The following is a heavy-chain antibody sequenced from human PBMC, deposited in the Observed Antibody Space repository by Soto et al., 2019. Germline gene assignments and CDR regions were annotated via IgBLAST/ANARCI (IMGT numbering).Heavy chain of an antibody. D-gene: IGHD2-15*01. Sequence: SETLSLTCTVSGGSISSYYWSWIRQPPGKGLEWIGYIYYSGSTNYNPSLKSRVTISVDTSKNQFSLKLSSVTAADTAVYYCARVLVDCSGGSCYSSLFYYYYYYMDVWGKGTTVTVS. CDR3: ARVLVDCSGGSCYSSLFYYYYYYMDV. J-gene: IGHJ6*03. V-gene: IGHV4-59*01. CDR2: IYYSGST. CDR1: GGSISSYY.